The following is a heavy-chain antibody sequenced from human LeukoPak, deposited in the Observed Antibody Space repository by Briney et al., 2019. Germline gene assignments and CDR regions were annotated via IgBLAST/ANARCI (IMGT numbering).Heavy chain of an antibody. CDR1: GGSISSSSYY. Sequence: SETLSLTCTVSGGSISSSSYYWGWIRQPPGKGLEWIGSIYYSGSTYYNPSLKSRVTISVDTSKNQFSLKLSSVTAADMAVYYCASLRDAAAGSSFDYWGQGTLVTVSS. D-gene: IGHD6-13*01. CDR2: IYYSGST. CDR3: ASLRDAAAGSSFDY. J-gene: IGHJ4*02. V-gene: IGHV4-39*01.